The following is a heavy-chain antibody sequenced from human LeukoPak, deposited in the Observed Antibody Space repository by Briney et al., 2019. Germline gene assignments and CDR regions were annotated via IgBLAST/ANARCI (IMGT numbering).Heavy chain of an antibody. D-gene: IGHD1-26*01. V-gene: IGHV3-33*06. CDR2: VWYDGSNK. Sequence: PGRSLRLSCAASGFTFSSSSMHWVRQAPGKGLEWVAIVWYDGSNKNYVDSVKGRFTISRDNPKNTLYLQMNSLRAEDTAVYYCAKDVGKWESLHFFDYWGQGTLVTVSS. CDR1: GFTFSSSS. CDR3: AKDVGKWESLHFFDY. J-gene: IGHJ4*02.